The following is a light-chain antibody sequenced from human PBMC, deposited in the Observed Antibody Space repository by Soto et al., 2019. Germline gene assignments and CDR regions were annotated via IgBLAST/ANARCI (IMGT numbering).Light chain of an antibody. CDR2: DAS. CDR3: QQYGSSPIT. J-gene: IGKJ5*01. Sequence: EIVLTQSPGTLSLSAGERATLSCRASQSVSSSYLAWYQQKPGQAPRLLIYDASTRATGIPDRFSGSGSGTEFTLTLSRLDPEDFAVYYCQQYGSSPITFDQGTRLEIK. V-gene: IGKV3-20*01. CDR1: QSVSSSY.